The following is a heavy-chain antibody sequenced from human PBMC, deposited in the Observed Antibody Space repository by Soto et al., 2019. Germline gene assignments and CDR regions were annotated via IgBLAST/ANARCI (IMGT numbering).Heavy chain of an antibody. CDR3: ARGAAAGIGGN. CDR1: RGTFSSYT. V-gene: IGHV1-69*02. J-gene: IGHJ4*02. D-gene: IGHD6-13*01. CDR2: IIPILGIA. Sequence: QVQLVQSGAEVKKPGSSVKVSCKASRGTFSSYTISWVRQAPGQGLEWMGRIIPILGIANYAQKFQGRVTITADKSPITAHMELSSLRSEDTAVYYCARGAAAGIGGNCGQGTLVTVSS.